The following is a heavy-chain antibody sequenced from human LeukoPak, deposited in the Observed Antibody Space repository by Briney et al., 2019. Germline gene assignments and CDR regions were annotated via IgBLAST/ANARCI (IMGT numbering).Heavy chain of an antibody. J-gene: IGHJ4*02. Sequence: GESLGLSCAASGFTFDDYGMSWVRQAPGKGLEWVSGINWSGGSTGYADAVKGRFTISRDNVKNSLYLQMNSLRVEDTALYYCVRNKEYQLLVFDLWGQGTLVTVSS. CDR1: GFTFDDYG. CDR2: INWSGGST. CDR3: VRNKEYQLLVFDL. D-gene: IGHD2-2*01. V-gene: IGHV3-20*04.